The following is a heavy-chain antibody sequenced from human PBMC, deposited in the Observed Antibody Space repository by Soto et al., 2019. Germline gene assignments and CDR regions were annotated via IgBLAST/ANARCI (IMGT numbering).Heavy chain of an antibody. J-gene: IGHJ4*02. D-gene: IGHD2-21*02. CDR3: AHVPINLTVVTPGGLYFDY. V-gene: IGHV2-5*02. Sequence: QITLKESGPTLVKPTQTLTLTCTFSGFSLSTSGVGVGWIRQPPGKALEWLALIYWDDDKRYSPSLKSRLTIPKDTSNNQVVLTMTNMDPVDTATYYCAHVPINLTVVTPGGLYFDYWGQGTLVTVSS. CDR2: IYWDDDK. CDR1: GFSLSTSGVG.